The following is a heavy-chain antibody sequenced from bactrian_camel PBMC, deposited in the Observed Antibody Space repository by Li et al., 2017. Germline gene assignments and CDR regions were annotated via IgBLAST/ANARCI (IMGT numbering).Heavy chain of an antibody. CDR1: GYRFGACE. V-gene: IGHV3S55*01. CDR3: AVQSQEIHMSKYLLCYESKE. Sequence: HVQLVESGGGSAQAGGSLKLSCLISGYRFGACEMGWYRQAPGKGRELVSIIGGDGTTNYTESVKGRFTISQDLEEKTLYLQMNSLKSEDTAVYYCAVQSQEIHMSKYLLCYESKEWGQGTQVTVS. J-gene: IGHJ4*01. D-gene: IGHD3*01. CDR2: IGGDGTT.